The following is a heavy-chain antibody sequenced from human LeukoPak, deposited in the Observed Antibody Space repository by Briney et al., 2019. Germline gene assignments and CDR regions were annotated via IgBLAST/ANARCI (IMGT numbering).Heavy chain of an antibody. V-gene: IGHV3-7*01. CDR1: GFTFSNYW. J-gene: IGHJ4*02. Sequence: PGGSLRLSCAASGFTFSNYWMNWVRQAPGKGLEWVANIKEDGSEKYYADSVKGRFTISRDNAKNSLYLQMNSLRAEDTAVYYCARVSLYYGSGTYYPPDYWGQGTLVTVSS. D-gene: IGHD3-10*01. CDR3: ARVSLYYGSGTYYPPDY. CDR2: IKEDGSEK.